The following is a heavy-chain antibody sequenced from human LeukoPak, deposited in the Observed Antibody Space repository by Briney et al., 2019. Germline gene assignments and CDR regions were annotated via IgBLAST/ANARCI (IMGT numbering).Heavy chain of an antibody. CDR3: AREANYYGSGSYYWSYFDY. Sequence: GGSLRLSCAASGFTVSSNYMSWVRQAPGKGLEWVSVIYSGGSTYYADSVKGRFTNSRDNSKNPLYLQMNSLRAEDTAVYYCAREANYYGSGSYYWSYFDYWGQGTLVTVSS. D-gene: IGHD3-10*01. CDR1: GFTVSSNY. CDR2: IYSGGST. V-gene: IGHV3-53*01. J-gene: IGHJ4*02.